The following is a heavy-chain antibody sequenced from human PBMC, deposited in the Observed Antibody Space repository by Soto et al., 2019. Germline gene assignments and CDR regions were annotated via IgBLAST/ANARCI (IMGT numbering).Heavy chain of an antibody. CDR3: ARGPPLGY. J-gene: IGHJ4*02. CDR2: IYHSGST. CDR1: GGSISSGGYS. D-gene: IGHD3-10*01. Sequence: QLQLQESGSGLVKPSQTLSLTCAVSGGSISSGGYSWSWIRQPPGKGLEWIGYIYHSGSTYYNPALMRRGTITVSSSKNQLSLKLISVTGADTAVYYCARGPPLGYWRQGTLVTVSS. V-gene: IGHV4-30-2*01.